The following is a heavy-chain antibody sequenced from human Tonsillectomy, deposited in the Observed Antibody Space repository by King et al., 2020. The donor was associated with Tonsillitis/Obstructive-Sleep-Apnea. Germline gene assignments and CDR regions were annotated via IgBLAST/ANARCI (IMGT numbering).Heavy chain of an antibody. CDR1: GGSISSSSYY. V-gene: IGHV4-39*01. CDR2: IYYSGST. J-gene: IGHJ5*02. D-gene: IGHD2-2*01. Sequence: QLQESGPGLVKPSETLSLTCTVSGGSISSSSYYWGWIRQPPGKGLEWIGSIYYSGSTYYNPSLKSRVTISVDTSKNQFSLKLSSVTAADTAVYYCAGVVPAAIGLYNWFDPWGQGTLVTVSS. CDR3: AGVVPAAIGLYNWFDP.